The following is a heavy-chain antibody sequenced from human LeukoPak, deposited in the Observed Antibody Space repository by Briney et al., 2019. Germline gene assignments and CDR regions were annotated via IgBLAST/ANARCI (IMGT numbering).Heavy chain of an antibody. J-gene: IGHJ5*02. Sequence: SETLSLTCAVYGGSFSGYYWSWIRQPPGKGLEWIGEINHSGSTNYNPSHKSRVTISVDTSKNQFSLKLSSVTAADTAVYYCARGTSFDPWGQGTLVTVSS. CDR1: GGSFSGYY. V-gene: IGHV4-34*01. CDR3: ARGTSFDP. CDR2: INHSGST.